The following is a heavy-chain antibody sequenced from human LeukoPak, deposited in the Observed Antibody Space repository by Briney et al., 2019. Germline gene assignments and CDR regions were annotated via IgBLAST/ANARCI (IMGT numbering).Heavy chain of an antibody. CDR1: GFLFGGHA. CDR2: IHSSATYI. J-gene: IGHJ4*02. CDR3: ARAAIRVDFFDS. V-gene: IGHV3-21*06. D-gene: IGHD2-2*01. Sequence: PGGSLRLSCAASGFLFGGHAMVWIRQAPGKGLECVSSIHSSATYITYADSVRGRFTTSRDNDKNSLFLDMNDLRAEDTAVYYCARAAIRVDFFDSWGQGTLVAVSS.